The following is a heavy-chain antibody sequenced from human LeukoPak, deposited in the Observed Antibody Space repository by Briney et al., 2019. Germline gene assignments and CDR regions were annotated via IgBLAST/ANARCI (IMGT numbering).Heavy chain of an antibody. V-gene: IGHV1-2*02. J-gene: IGHJ6*02. CDR3: ARGDHYYGSGSYYILMDV. CDR1: GYTFTGYY. D-gene: IGHD3-10*01. CDR2: INPNSGGT. Sequence: ASVKVSCKASGYTFTGYYMHWVRQAPGQGLEWMGWINPNSGGTNYAQKFQGRVTMTRHTSISTAYMEMSRLRPDDTAVYYCARGDHYYGSGSYYILMDVWGQGTTVTVSS.